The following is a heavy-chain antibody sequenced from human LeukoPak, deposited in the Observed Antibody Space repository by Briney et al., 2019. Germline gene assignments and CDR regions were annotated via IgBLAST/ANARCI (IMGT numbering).Heavy chain of an antibody. CDR1: GGSFSGYY. J-gene: IGHJ4*02. CDR3: ARGASRDGDKM. CDR2: INHSGST. V-gene: IGHV4-34*01. D-gene: IGHD5-24*01. Sequence: PSETLSLTCAVYGGSFSGYYWSWIRQPPGKGLEWIGEINHSGSTNYNPSLKSRVTISVDTSKNQFSLKLSSVTAADTAVYYCARGASRDGDKMWGQGTLVTVSS.